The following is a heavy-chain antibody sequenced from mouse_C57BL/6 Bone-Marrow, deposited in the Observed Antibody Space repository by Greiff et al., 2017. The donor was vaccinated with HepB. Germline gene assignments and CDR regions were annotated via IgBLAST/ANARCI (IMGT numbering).Heavy chain of an antibody. V-gene: IGHV2-2*01. Sequence: QVQLKQSGPGLVQPSQSLSITCTVSGFSLTSYGVHWVRQSTGKGLEWLGVIWSGGSTDYNAAFISRLSISKDNSKSQVFFKMNSLQADDTAIYYCARLFIPFAYWGQGTLVTVSA. CDR2: IWSGGST. CDR3: ARLFIPFAY. J-gene: IGHJ3*01. D-gene: IGHD1-1*01. CDR1: GFSLTSYG.